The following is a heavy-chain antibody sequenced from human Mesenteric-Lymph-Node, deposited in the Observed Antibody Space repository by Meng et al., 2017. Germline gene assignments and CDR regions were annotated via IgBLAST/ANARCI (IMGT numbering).Heavy chain of an antibody. V-gene: IGHV4-30-4*01. Sequence: QVQLQEAGPGLGKPSQTLSRTCTVSGGSISSGDDSWSWIRQPPGKGLEWIGYIYSSGSTYYNPSLKSRITISVDTSKNQFSLRLTSVTAADTAVYYCAGDRRGVATVDYWGQGTLVTVSS. D-gene: IGHD5-12*01. CDR1: GGSISSGDDS. CDR2: IYSSGST. J-gene: IGHJ4*02. CDR3: AGDRRGVATVDY.